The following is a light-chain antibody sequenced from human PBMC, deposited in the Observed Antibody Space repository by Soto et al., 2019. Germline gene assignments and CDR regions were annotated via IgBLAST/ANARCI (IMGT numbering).Light chain of an antibody. CDR1: NSDVGGYKY. CDR2: DVS. CDR3: SSYTGSGTLV. Sequence: QSALTQPASVSGSPGQSITISCTGTNSDVGGYKYVSWYQQHPGKAPRLMIFDVSNRPSGVSNRFSGSKSGTTASLTISGLQAEDESDYYCSSYTGSGTLVFGGGTKLTVL. J-gene: IGLJ2*01. V-gene: IGLV2-14*01.